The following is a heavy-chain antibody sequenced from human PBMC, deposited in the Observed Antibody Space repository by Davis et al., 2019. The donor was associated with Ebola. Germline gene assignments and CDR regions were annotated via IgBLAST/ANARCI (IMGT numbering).Heavy chain of an antibody. CDR1: GYTFTNYA. J-gene: IGHJ1*01. Sequence: ASVKVSCKASGYTFTNYAINWMRQAPGQGLEWMGWINTNTGNPTYAQGFTGRFVFSLDTSVSTAYLQISSLKAEDTAVYYCARRMDCSGDSCYCLQHWGQGTLVTVSS. V-gene: IGHV7-4-1*02. CDR3: ARRMDCSGDSCYCLQH. CDR2: INTNTGNP. D-gene: IGHD2-15*01.